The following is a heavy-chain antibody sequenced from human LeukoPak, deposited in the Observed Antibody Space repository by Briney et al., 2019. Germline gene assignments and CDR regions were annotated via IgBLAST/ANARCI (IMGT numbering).Heavy chain of an antibody. CDR2: INHSGST. CDR1: GGSFSGYY. D-gene: IGHD3-3*01. Sequence: SETLSLTCAVYGGSFSGYYWSWIRQPPGKGLEWIGEINHSGSTNYNPSLKSRVTISVDTSKNQFSLKLSSVTAADTAVYYGARVSEYDFWSGYPRRVWFDPWGQGTLVTVSS. CDR3: ARVSEYDFWSGYPRRVWFDP. J-gene: IGHJ5*02. V-gene: IGHV4-34*01.